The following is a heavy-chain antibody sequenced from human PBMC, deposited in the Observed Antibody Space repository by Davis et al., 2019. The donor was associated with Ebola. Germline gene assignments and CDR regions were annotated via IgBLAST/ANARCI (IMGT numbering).Heavy chain of an antibody. CDR3: ARQSHHFLSGPRTWFDP. D-gene: IGHD3-3*01. J-gene: IGHJ5*02. V-gene: IGHV5-51*01. CDR1: GDNLNTYW. Sequence: GESLKISCKGFGDNLNTYWIAWVRQMPEKGVEWMAMIYPGDSTTKYSPSFEGLVTISFDRSTTTAYLQWGSLKASDTGIYYCARQSHHFLSGPRTWFDPWGQGTLVSVSS. CDR2: IYPGDSTT.